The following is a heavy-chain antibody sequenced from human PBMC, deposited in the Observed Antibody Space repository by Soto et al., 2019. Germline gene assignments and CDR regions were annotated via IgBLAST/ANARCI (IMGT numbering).Heavy chain of an antibody. D-gene: IGHD6-13*01. J-gene: IGHJ4*02. CDR1: GFTFSSYA. CDR3: AKAVTAAGKKDYFDY. CDR2: ISGSGGST. V-gene: IGHV3-23*01. Sequence: GGSLRLSCAASGFTFSSYAMSWVRQAPGKGLEWVSAISGSGGSTYYADSVEGRFTISRDNSKNTLYLQMNSLVAEDTAVYYCAKAVTAAGKKDYFDYWGKGTLVTVSS.